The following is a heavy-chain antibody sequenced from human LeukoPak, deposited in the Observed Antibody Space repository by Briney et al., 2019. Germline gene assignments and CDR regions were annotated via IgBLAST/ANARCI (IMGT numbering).Heavy chain of an antibody. J-gene: IGHJ5*02. D-gene: IGHD7-27*01. CDR2: INYSGST. CDR3: ARALTGDFSWFDP. V-gene: IGHV4-59*01. Sequence: TSETLSLTCTVSGGSISNYYWSWIRQPPGKGLEWIAYINYSGSTNYNPSLKSRVTISVDTSKNQFSLKLSSVTAADTAVYYCARALTGDFSWFDPWGQGTLVTVSS. CDR1: GGSISNYY.